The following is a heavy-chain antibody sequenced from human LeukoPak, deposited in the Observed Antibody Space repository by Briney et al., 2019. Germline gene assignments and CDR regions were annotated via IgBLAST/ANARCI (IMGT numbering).Heavy chain of an antibody. D-gene: IGHD2-2*01. J-gene: IGHJ4*02. CDR2: IYYSGST. Sequence: NPSETLSLTCTVSGGSISSYYWSWIRQPPGKGLEWIGYIYYSGSTNYNPSLKSRVTISVDTSKNQFSLKLSSVTAADTAVYYCARAPAVVVPAARSGTWFGSYFDYWGQGTLVTVSS. CDR3: ARAPAVVVPAARSGTWFGSYFDY. V-gene: IGHV4-59*01. CDR1: GGSISSYY.